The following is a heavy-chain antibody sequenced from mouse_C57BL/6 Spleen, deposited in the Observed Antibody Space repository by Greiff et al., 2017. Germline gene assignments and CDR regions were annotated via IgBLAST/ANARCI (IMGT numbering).Heavy chain of an antibody. CDR2: IHPNSGST. J-gene: IGHJ4*01. CDR3: AATPNWSYAMDY. Sequence: VQLQQPGAELVKPGASVKLSCKASGYTFTSYWMHWVKQRPGQGLEWIGMIHPNSGSTNYNEKFKSKATLTVDKSSSTAYMQLSSLTSEDSAVYYCAATPNWSYAMDYGGQGPSVTVSS. CDR1: GYTFTSYW. D-gene: IGHD4-1*01. V-gene: IGHV1-64*01.